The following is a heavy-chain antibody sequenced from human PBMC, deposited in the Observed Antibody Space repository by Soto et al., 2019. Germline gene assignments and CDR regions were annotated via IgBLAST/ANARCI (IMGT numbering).Heavy chain of an antibody. CDR1: GFTFSSYW. Sequence: LRLSCAASGFTFSSYWMHWVRQAPGKGLVWVSRINSDGSSTSYADSVKGRFTISRDNAKNTLYLQMNSLRAEDTAVYYCARSQGITGSRIFYPWGQGTLVTVSS. CDR2: INSDGSST. V-gene: IGHV3-74*01. D-gene: IGHD1-20*01. CDR3: ARSQGITGSRIFYP. J-gene: IGHJ5*02.